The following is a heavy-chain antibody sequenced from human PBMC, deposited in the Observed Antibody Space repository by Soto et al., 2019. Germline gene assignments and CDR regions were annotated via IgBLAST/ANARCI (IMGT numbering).Heavy chain of an antibody. CDR2: ISSSTSYV. J-gene: IGHJ5*01. Sequence: GGSLRLSCVASGFTFSRYGMNWLRQATGKGLEWVASISSSTSYVYYADSVKGRFSTSRDNAKNILYLEMYALRTEDTAVYYCARDPSEGRVGNWFESWGQGTLVTVSS. D-gene: IGHD2-2*01. CDR1: GFTFSRYG. CDR3: ARDPSEGRVGNWFES. V-gene: IGHV3-21*06.